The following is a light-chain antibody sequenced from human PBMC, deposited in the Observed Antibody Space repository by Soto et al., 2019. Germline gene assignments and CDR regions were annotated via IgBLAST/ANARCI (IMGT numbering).Light chain of an antibody. J-gene: IGKJ2*01. Sequence: DIVMTQSPDSLAVSLGERATINCKSSRSVLYSSNTKNYLAWYQQKTGQPPKLLIYWASTRESGVPDRFSGSGSGTDFTLTISSLQAEDGAVYYCQQYYSTPYTFGQGTKLEIK. V-gene: IGKV4-1*01. CDR3: QQYYSTPYT. CDR2: WAS. CDR1: RSVLYSSNTKNY.